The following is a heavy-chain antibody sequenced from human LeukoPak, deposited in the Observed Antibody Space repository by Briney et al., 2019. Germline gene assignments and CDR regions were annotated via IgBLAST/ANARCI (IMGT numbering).Heavy chain of an antibody. Sequence: SETLSLTCAVSGYSISSGYYWGWIRQPPGKGLEWIGGIYHSGSTYYNPSLKSRVTISVDTSKNQFSLKLSSVTAADTAVYYCARDGLLWFGDSTNYWGQGTLVTVSS. CDR1: GYSISSGYY. D-gene: IGHD3-10*01. J-gene: IGHJ4*02. CDR2: IYHSGST. V-gene: IGHV4-38-2*02. CDR3: ARDGLLWFGDSTNY.